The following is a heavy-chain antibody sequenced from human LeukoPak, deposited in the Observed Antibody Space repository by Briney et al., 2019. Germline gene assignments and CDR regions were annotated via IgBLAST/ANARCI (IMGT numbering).Heavy chain of an antibody. V-gene: IGHV3-7*03. CDR2: IKEDGSMT. J-gene: IGHJ4*02. CDR3: VRDIGWFRFDH. D-gene: IGHD6-19*01. Sequence: TGRSLRLSCAASGFTFSTYWMTWVRQAPGKGLEWVAHIKEDGSMTRSIDSVKGRFTISRDNAKSSLYLQMNSLRDEDTAVYYCVRDIGWFRFDHRGQGTLVTVSS. CDR1: GFTFSTYW.